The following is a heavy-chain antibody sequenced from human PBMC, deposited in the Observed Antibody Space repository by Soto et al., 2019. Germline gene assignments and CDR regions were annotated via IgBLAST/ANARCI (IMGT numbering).Heavy chain of an antibody. CDR3: ARDPSGVVVAATPGSRYYYYGMDV. D-gene: IGHD2-15*01. Sequence: ASVKVSCKASGYTFTSYAMHWVRQAPGQRLEWMGWINAGNGNTKYSQKFQGRVTITRDTSASTAYMELSSLRSEDTAVYYCARDPSGVVVAATPGSRYYYYGMDVWGQGTTVTVSS. J-gene: IGHJ6*02. CDR1: GYTFTSYA. CDR2: INAGNGNT. V-gene: IGHV1-3*01.